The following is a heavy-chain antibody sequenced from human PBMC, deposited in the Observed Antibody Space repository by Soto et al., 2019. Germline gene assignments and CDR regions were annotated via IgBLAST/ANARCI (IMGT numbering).Heavy chain of an antibody. CDR1: GGSISSGDYY. D-gene: IGHD3-10*01. CDR2: IYYSGST. V-gene: IGHV4-30-4*01. CDR3: ARGEITMVRGVIRVLGFDY. J-gene: IGHJ4*02. Sequence: LSLTCTVSGGSISSGDYYWSWIRQPPGKGLEWIGYIYYSGSTYYNPSLKSRVTISVDTSKNQFSLKLSSVTAADTAVYYCARGEITMVRGVIRVLGFDYWGQGTLVTVSS.